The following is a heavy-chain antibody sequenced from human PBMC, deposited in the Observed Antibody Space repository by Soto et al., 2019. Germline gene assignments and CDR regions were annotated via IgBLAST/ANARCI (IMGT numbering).Heavy chain of an antibody. V-gene: IGHV4-4*02. J-gene: IGHJ4*02. CDR2: MCNTGQT. D-gene: IGHD1-26*01. CDR1: GDSIRISKW. Sequence: AGTLWLACAVSGDSIRISKWWSCLRQPPGKGIGWIVEMCNTGQTNYNPSVKSRATISVDKSKNHFYLSLTSVTAADTAVYYCVRDGRGVQWELSDWAQGTLVTFSS. CDR3: VRDGRGVQWELSD.